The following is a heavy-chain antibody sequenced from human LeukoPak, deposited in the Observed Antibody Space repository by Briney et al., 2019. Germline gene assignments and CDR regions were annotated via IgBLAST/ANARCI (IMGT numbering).Heavy chain of an antibody. CDR3: VRGWWGLSEYCSGGSCYSGDY. V-gene: IGHV1-18*01. Sequence: GASVKVSCKASGYTFTSYGISWVRQAPGQGLEWMGWISAYNGNTNYAQKLQGRVTMTTDTSTSTAYMELRSLRSDDTAVYYCVRGWWGLSEYCSGGSCYSGDYWGQGTLVTVSS. CDR2: ISAYNGNT. J-gene: IGHJ4*02. CDR1: GYTFTSYG. D-gene: IGHD2-15*01.